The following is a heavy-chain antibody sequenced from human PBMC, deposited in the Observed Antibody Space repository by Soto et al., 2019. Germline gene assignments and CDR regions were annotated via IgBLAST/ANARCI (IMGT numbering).Heavy chain of an antibody. Sequence: EVRLVESGGGLVQPGGSLRLSCATSGFTFSSRWMHWVRQAPGKGLVWVSYINSDGSTTTYADSVKGRFTISRDNAKNTVYLQMNSLRVDDTAVYYCARDTSYSTDYWGQGTLVNVSS. V-gene: IGHV3-74*01. D-gene: IGHD2-2*01. CDR1: GFTFSSRW. J-gene: IGHJ4*02. CDR3: ARDTSYSTDY. CDR2: INSDGSTT.